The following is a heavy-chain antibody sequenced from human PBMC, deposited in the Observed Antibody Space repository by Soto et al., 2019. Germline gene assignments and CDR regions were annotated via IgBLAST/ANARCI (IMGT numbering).Heavy chain of an antibody. D-gene: IGHD3-3*01. J-gene: IGHJ4*02. V-gene: IGHV2-5*02. Sequence: QITLKESGPTVVKPTETLTLTCTFSGFSLTTSGVGVGWVRQSPGKAPEWLALIYWDDDKRDSTSLTSRLIITKDTSKNQVVLTMANVDPADTATYYCAHRVLRVFGLVTTTAIYFDFWGPGTPVVVSS. CDR3: AHRVLRVFGLVTTTAIYFDF. CDR1: GFSLTTSGVG. CDR2: IYWDDDK.